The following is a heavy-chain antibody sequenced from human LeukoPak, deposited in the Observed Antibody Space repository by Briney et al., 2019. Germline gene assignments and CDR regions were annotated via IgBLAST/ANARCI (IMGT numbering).Heavy chain of an antibody. CDR2: INPDSAGT. V-gene: IGHV1-2*06. Sequence: GSSVKVSCKASGYTFTGYYLHWVRQAPGQGLEWMGRINPDSAGTNYAQKFHGRVTMTRDTSISTAYMELTRLTSDDTAVYYCARDLTTPPDYGIRVSWFDPWGQGTLVTVSS. CDR1: GYTFTGYY. J-gene: IGHJ5*02. CDR3: ARDLTTPPDYGIRVSWFDP. D-gene: IGHD4-17*01.